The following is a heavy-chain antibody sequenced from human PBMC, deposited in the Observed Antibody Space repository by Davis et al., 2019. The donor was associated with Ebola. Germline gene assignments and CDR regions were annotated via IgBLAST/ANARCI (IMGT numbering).Heavy chain of an antibody. J-gene: IGHJ3*02. D-gene: IGHD2-15*01. Sequence: GESLKISCAASGFSFYSHWMNWVRRAPGKGLVWVSRISTDGSVTRYADSVKGRFTISRDNAKNTVYLQMNSLRVEDTAVYYCRAAQEAFEIWGQGTMVTVSS. V-gene: IGHV3-74*01. CDR2: ISTDGSVT. CDR3: RAAQEAFEI. CDR1: GFSFYSHW.